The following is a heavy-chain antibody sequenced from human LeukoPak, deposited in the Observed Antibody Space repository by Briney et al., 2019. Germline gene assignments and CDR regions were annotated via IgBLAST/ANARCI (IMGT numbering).Heavy chain of an antibody. J-gene: IGHJ4*02. V-gene: IGHV4-4*07. CDR3: ARDALGYYTNTGYPLLYYFDS. D-gene: IGHD3-9*01. CDR1: GVSISSYY. Sequence: SETLSLTCTVSGVSISSYYWSWIRQPAGKGLEWIGRIYTSGSTKYNPSLKSRVTMSVDKSKNQVSLKLISVTAADTAVYYCARDALGYYTNTGYPLLYYFDSWGQGTLVTVSS. CDR2: IYTSGST.